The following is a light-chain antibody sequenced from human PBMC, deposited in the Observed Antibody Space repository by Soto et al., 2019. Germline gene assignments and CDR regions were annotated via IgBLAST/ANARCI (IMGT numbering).Light chain of an antibody. CDR1: QSISNY. Sequence: DIQLTQSPSSLSASVGERVSISCRASQSISNYLNWYQQKPGKAPKVLIFAASELQSGVPSRFSGSGSGTDFTLTISSLQPDDFATYYCQQSYTRTFGQGTRVEL. J-gene: IGKJ1*01. CDR3: QQSYTRT. CDR2: AAS. V-gene: IGKV1-39*01.